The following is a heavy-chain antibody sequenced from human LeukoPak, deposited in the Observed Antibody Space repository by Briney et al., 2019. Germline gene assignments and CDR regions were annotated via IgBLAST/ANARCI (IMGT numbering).Heavy chain of an antibody. CDR3: ASLRKTKTGTNWFDP. V-gene: IGHV4-39*01. D-gene: IGHD1-1*01. J-gene: IGHJ5*02. CDR1: GGSVSSSSYY. CDR2: IYYSGTT. Sequence: SETLSLTCTVSGGSVSSSSYYWGWIRQPPGKGLEWIGSIYYSGTTYYNPSLKSRVTISVDTSKNQYSLKLTSVTATDTAVYYCASLRKTKTGTNWFDPWGQGTLVTVSS.